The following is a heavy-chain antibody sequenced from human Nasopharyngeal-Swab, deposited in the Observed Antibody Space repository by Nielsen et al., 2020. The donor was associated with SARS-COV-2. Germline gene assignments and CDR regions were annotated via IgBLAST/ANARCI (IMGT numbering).Heavy chain of an antibody. CDR3: ARDRHGDDSRNYYYGMDV. CDR2: ISSSGSTI. J-gene: IGHJ6*02. Sequence: GESLKISCAASGFTFSDYYMSWIPQAPGKGLEWVSYISSSGSTIYYADSVEGRFTISRDNAKKSLYLQMNSLRAEDTAVYYCARDRHGDDSRNYYYGMDVWGQGTTVSVSS. V-gene: IGHV3-11*01. CDR1: GFTFSDYY. D-gene: IGHD4-23*01.